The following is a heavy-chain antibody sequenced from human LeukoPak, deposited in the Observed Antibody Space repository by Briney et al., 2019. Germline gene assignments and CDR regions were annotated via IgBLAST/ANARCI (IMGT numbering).Heavy chain of an antibody. CDR1: GFTFSSYE. J-gene: IGHJ4*02. CDR2: IKTDGSDT. Sequence: PGGSLTLSCAASGFTFSSYEMNWVRHSPGKGLVWVSRIKTDGSDTYYADSVRVRFTNSRDNAKNTLYLQMDSLRDEDTAVYFCTRGDYSSHTLWGQGTLVTVSS. D-gene: IGHD4-11*01. CDR3: TRGDYSSHTL. V-gene: IGHV3-74*01.